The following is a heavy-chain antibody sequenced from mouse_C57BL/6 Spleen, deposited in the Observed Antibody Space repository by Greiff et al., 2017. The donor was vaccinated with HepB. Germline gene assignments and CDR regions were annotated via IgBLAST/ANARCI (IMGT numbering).Heavy chain of an antibody. V-gene: IGHV5-4*01. CDR1: GFTFSSYA. D-gene: IGHD2-13*01. CDR2: ISDGGSYT. J-gene: IGHJ1*03. CDR3: ARDDYYGYFDV. Sequence: EVQGVESGGGLVKPGGSLKLSCAASGFTFSSYAMSWVRQTPEKRLEWVATISDGGSYTYYPDNVKGRFTISRDNAKNNLYLQLSHLKSEDTAMYYCARDDYYGYFDVWGTGTTVTVSS.